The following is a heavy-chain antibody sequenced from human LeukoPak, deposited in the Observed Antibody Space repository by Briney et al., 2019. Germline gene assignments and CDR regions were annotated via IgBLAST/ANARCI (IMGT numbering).Heavy chain of an antibody. D-gene: IGHD5-18*01. J-gene: IGHJ4*02. Sequence: SETLSLTCTVSGGSIRSFYWSWMRQPPGKGLEWIGYIYHRGTTNYNPALKTRVTISIDTSRNQFSLRLSSVTAADTAVYYCARYVRGDNYGHFDNWGQGTLVTVSS. CDR2: IYHRGTT. CDR3: ARYVRGDNYGHFDN. V-gene: IGHV4-59*01. CDR1: GGSIRSFY.